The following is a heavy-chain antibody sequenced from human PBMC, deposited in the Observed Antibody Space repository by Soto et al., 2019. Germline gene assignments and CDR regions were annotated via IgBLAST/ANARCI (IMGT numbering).Heavy chain of an antibody. D-gene: IGHD1-26*01. J-gene: IGHJ4*02. V-gene: IGHV3-23*01. CDR2: ISGSGGST. CDR3: AKVPVGATGRFDY. CDR1: GFTFSNYA. Sequence: EVQLLESGGGLVQPGGSLRLSCAGSGFTFSNYAMSWVRQAPGKGLAWVSAISGSGGSTYYADSVKGRFTISRDNSKNTLYLQMNSLRAEDTALYHCAKVPVGATGRFDYWGQGTLVTVSS.